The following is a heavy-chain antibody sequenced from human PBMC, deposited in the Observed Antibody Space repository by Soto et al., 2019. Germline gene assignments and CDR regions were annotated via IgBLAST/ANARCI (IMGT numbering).Heavy chain of an antibody. D-gene: IGHD3-3*01. CDR3: ARVTPSGITIFGVVMKPYYMDV. V-gene: IGHV3-7*01. J-gene: IGHJ6*03. Sequence: PGGSLRLSCAASGFTFSSYWMSWVRQAPGKGLEWVANIKQDGSEKYYVDSVKGRFTISRDNAKNSLYLQMNSLRAEDTAVYYCARVTPSGITIFGVVMKPYYMDVWGKGTTVTVSS. CDR1: GFTFSSYW. CDR2: IKQDGSEK.